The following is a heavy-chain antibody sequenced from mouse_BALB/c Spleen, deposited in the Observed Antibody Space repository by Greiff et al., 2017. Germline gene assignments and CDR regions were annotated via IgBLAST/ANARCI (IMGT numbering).Heavy chain of an antibody. CDR1: GYAFSSYW. Sequence: VKLVESGAELVRPGSSVKISCKASGYAFSSYWMNWVKQRPGQGLEWIGQIYPGDGDTNYNGKFKGKATLTADKSSSTAYMQLSSLTSEDSAVYFCARKTVVAYYFDYWGQGTTLTVSS. J-gene: IGHJ2*01. CDR2: IYPGDGDT. CDR3: ARKTVVAYYFDY. V-gene: IGHV1-80*01. D-gene: IGHD1-1*01.